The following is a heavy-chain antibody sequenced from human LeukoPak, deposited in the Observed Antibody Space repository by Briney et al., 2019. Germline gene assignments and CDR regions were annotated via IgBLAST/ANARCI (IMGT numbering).Heavy chain of an antibody. CDR3: ARVIDSSGYYYGLFDP. Sequence: GGSLRLSCAASGFTFGDYGMSWVRQAPGKGLEWVSGINWNGGSTGYADSVKGRFTISRDNAKNSLYLQMNSLRAEDTALYYCARVIDSSGYYYGLFDPWGQGTLVTVSS. J-gene: IGHJ5*02. CDR2: INWNGGST. V-gene: IGHV3-20*04. CDR1: GFTFGDYG. D-gene: IGHD3-22*01.